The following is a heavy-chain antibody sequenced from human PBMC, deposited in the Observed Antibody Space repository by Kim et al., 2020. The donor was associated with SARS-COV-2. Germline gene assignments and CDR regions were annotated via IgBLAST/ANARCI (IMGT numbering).Heavy chain of an antibody. CDR1: GFPFRSYD. V-gene: IGHV3-21*01. CDR2: ITRSSSSM. CDR3: AVVRGH. J-gene: IGHJ4*02. Sequence: GGSLRLSCAASGFPFRSYDMSWVRQAPGKGLEWVSSITRSSSSMYYADSVKGRFTMSRDNAKNSVYLQMTSLRAEDTAVYYCAVVRGHWGQGTLVTVSS. D-gene: IGHD6-6*01.